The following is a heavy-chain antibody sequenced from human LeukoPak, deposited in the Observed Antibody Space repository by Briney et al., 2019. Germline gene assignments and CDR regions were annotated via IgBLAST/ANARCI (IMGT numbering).Heavy chain of an antibody. Sequence: PGGSLRLSCAASGFTFSSYWMSWVRQAPGKGLEWVANIKQDGSEKYYVDSVKGRFTISRDNAKNSLYLQMNSLRAEDTAVYYCARDTTVTTRKGAFDMWGQGTMVTVSS. CDR2: IKQDGSEK. CDR1: GFTFSSYW. J-gene: IGHJ3*02. D-gene: IGHD4-17*01. V-gene: IGHV3-7*01. CDR3: ARDTTVTTRKGAFDM.